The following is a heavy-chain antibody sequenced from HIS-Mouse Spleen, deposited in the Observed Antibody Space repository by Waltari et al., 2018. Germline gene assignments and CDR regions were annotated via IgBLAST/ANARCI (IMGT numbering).Heavy chain of an antibody. CDR2: IYYSGST. CDR3: AREIPYSSSWYDWYFDL. V-gene: IGHV4-39*07. CDR1: GGSIRSSSYL. J-gene: IGHJ2*01. Sequence: QLQLQESGPGLVKPSETLSLTCTVPGGSIRSSSYLWGGIRQPPGKGLEWIGSIYYSGSTYYNPSLKSRVTISVDTSKNQFSLKLSSVTAADTAVYYCAREIPYSSSWYDWYFDLWGRGTLVTVSS. D-gene: IGHD6-13*01.